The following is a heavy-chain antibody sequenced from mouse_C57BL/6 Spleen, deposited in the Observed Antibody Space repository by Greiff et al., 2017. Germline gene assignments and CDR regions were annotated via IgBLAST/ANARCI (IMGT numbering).Heavy chain of an antibody. J-gene: IGHJ2*01. D-gene: IGHD2-2*01. CDR2: INPCNGGT. V-gene: IGHV1-53*01. Sequence: QVQLKQPGAELVKPGASVKLSCKASGYTFTSYWMHWVKQRPGQGLEWIGNINPCNGGTNYNEKFKGKATLTVDKSSSTAYMQLSSLTSEDSAVYYCARGRWLRQDFDYWGQGTTLTVSS. CDR3: ARGRWLRQDFDY. CDR1: GYTFTSYW.